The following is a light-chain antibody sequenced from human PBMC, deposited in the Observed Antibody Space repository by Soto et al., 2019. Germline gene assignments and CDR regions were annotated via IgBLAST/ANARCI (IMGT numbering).Light chain of an antibody. CDR1: SSNIGAGYD. V-gene: IGLV1-40*01. CDR3: QSYDSSLSGYYV. J-gene: IGLJ1*01. Sequence: QSVLTQPPSVSGAPGQRVTISCTGSSSNIGAGYDVHWYQQLPGTAPKLLIYGNSNRPSGVPDRFSGSKSGTSASLASTGRQAEDEDDYYCQSYDSSLSGYYVFGTGTKLTVL. CDR2: GNS.